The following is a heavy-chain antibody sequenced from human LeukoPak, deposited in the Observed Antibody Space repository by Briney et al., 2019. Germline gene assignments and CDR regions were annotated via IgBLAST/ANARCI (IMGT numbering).Heavy chain of an antibody. CDR3: VRGHYYFDY. CDR1: GFSFNNYR. Sequence: GGSLRLSCVASGFSFNNYRMTWVRQAPGKGLEWVANIKQDGSEKQYVDSVKGRFAISRDNAKKSLYLQINTLRAEDTAVYYCVRGHYYFDYWGQGTLVTVSS. CDR2: IKQDGSEK. J-gene: IGHJ4*02. V-gene: IGHV3-7*03.